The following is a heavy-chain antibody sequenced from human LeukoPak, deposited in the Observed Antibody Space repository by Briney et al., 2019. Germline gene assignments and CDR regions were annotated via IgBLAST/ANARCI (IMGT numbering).Heavy chain of an antibody. D-gene: IGHD2-2*01. CDR2: IYSGGST. CDR1: GFTVSSNY. CDR3: ATALYCSSTNCYLDY. Sequence: PGGSLRLSCAASGFTVSSNYISWVRQAPGKELEWVSVIYSGGSTYYADSVKGRFTISRDNSKNTLYLQMNSLRAEDTAVYYCATALYCSSTNCYLDYWGQGTLVTVSS. V-gene: IGHV3-53*01. J-gene: IGHJ4*02.